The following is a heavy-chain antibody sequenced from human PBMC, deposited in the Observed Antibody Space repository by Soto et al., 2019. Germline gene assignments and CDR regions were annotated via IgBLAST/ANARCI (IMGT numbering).Heavy chain of an antibody. Sequence: QVQLVESGGGVVQPGRSLRLSCAASGFTFSSYGMHWVRQAPGKGLAWVAVIWYDGSNKYYEDSVKGRITISRDNSQSTLYLRMNSLRAEDTAVDYCARCRYYESSGYPPHYWGQGTLVTVSS. J-gene: IGHJ4*02. V-gene: IGHV3-33*01. CDR2: IWYDGSNK. D-gene: IGHD3-22*01. CDR1: GFTFSSYG. CDR3: ARCRYYESSGYPPHY.